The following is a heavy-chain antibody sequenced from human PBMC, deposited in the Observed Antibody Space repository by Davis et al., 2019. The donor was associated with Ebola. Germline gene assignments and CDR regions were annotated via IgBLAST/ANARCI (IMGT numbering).Heavy chain of an antibody. CDR1: GDSVSTFY. J-gene: IGHJ6*02. CDR3: ARHGNHYYYGMDV. D-gene: IGHD1-14*01. Sequence: SETLSLSCTVPGDSVSTFYWTWIRQPPGKGLEWIGYIYNSGSTNYNPSLKSRVTISVDTSKNQFSLKMISVTAADTAVYYCARHGNHYYYGMDVWGQGTTVTVSS. CDR2: IYNSGST. V-gene: IGHV4-59*08.